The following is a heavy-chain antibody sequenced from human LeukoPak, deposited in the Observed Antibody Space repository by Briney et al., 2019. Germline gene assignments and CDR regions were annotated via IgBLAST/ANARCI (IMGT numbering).Heavy chain of an antibody. CDR3: ARDQGGTTVTTFDWVDYYYYGMDV. D-gene: IGHD4-11*01. Sequence: ASVKVSCKASGYTFTSYGISWVRQAPGQGLEWMGWISAYNGNTNYAQKLQGRVTMTTDTSTSTAYMELRGLRSDDTAVYYCARDQGGTTVTTFDWVDYYYYGMDVWGQGTTVTVSS. V-gene: IGHV1-18*01. J-gene: IGHJ6*02. CDR2: ISAYNGNT. CDR1: GYTFTSYG.